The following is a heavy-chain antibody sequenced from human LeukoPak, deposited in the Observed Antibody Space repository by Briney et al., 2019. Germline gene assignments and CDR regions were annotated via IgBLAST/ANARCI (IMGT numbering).Heavy chain of an antibody. Sequence: SVKVSLKASADSFTFTSHAMPWVRQAPGQGLEWMGGFIPIYGSTNYAQKFQGRVTIIWDEATRTVYMELNSLRPEDSAVYYCDGFFYDNSGDAFDIWGQGTMVTVSS. J-gene: IGHJ3*02. CDR2: FIPIYGST. D-gene: IGHD3-22*01. CDR1: ADSFTFTSHA. CDR3: DGFFYDNSGDAFDI. V-gene: IGHV1-69*01.